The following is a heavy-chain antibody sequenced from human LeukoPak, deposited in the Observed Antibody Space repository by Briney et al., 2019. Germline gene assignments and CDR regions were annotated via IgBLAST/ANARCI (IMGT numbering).Heavy chain of an antibody. CDR3: VASYATSSGIDH. D-gene: IGHD2/OR15-2a*01. CDR1: GYSISSGYY. Sequence: PSETLSLTCTVSGYSISSGYYWGWIRQSPGGGLEWIGYIYKRGATNYLPSLRSRVTISVDKSKWQVFLRLNSVTAADTALYYCVASYATSSGIDHWGQGTLVTVSS. CDR2: IYKRGAT. J-gene: IGHJ4*02. V-gene: IGHV4-38-2*02.